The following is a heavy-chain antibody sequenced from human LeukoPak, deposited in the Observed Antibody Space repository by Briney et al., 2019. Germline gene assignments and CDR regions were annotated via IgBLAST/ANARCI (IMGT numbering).Heavy chain of an antibody. D-gene: IGHD5-18*01. CDR2: THDSGNS. CDR3: ARDRSTAPADY. CDR1: GGSITNNY. V-gene: IGHV4-59*13. Sequence: PSETLSLTCTVSGGSITNNYWAWIRQPPGKGLEWIGYTHDSGNSNYNPSLRSRVTISIDTSKNQFSLKLTSVTAADTAVYYCARDRSTAPADYWGQGTLVTVSS. J-gene: IGHJ4*02.